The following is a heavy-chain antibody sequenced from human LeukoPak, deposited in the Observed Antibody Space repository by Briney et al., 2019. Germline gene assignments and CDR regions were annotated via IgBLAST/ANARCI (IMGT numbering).Heavy chain of an antibody. CDR1: GGSISSYY. Sequence: TSETLSLTCTVSGGSISSYYWSWIRQPPGKGLEWIGYIYYSGSTNYNPSLKSRVTISVDTSKNQFSLKLSSVTAADTAVYYCARVGSSSWAGKDWFDPWGQGTLVTVSS. D-gene: IGHD6-13*01. CDR2: IYYSGST. V-gene: IGHV4-59*01. CDR3: ARVGSSSWAGKDWFDP. J-gene: IGHJ5*02.